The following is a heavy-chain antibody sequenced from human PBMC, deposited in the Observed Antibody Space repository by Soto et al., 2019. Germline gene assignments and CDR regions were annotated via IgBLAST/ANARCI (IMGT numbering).Heavy chain of an antibody. Sequence: SVKVSCKASGGTFSSYAISWVRQAPGQGLEWMGGIIPIFGTANYAQKFQGRVTITADKSTSTAYMELCSLRSEDTAVYYCARXRGPAAIAQYYYYGMDVWGQGTTVTVSS. J-gene: IGHJ6*02. CDR1: GGTFSSYA. V-gene: IGHV1-69*06. CDR3: ARXRGPAAIAQYYYYGMDV. CDR2: IIPIFGTA. D-gene: IGHD2-2*01.